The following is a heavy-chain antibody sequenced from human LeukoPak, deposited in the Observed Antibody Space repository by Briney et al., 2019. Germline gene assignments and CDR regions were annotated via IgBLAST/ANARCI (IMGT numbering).Heavy chain of an antibody. V-gene: IGHV4-31*03. CDR3: ARNGDHGDYGNYFDY. CDR1: GGSISSGGYY. Sequence: SETLSLTCTVSGGSISSGGYYWSWIRQHPGKGLEWIGYIYYSGSTYYNPSLKSRVTISVDTSKNQFSLKLSSVTAADTAVYYCARNGDHGDYGNYFDYWGQGTLVTVSS. D-gene: IGHD4-17*01. J-gene: IGHJ4*02. CDR2: IYYSGST.